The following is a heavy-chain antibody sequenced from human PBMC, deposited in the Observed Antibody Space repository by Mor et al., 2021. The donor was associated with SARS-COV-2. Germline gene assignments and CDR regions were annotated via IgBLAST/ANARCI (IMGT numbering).Heavy chain of an antibody. V-gene: IGHV1-2*02. J-gene: IGHJ4*01. D-gene: IGHD6-19*01. CDR1: GYTFSAYQ. CDR3: ATNGWYPFD. Sequence: GYTFSAYQIHWVRQAPGQGLEWMGWLNTNTGAANYAQSFQGRVTMTSDTSITTAFMVLTSLRSNDTAVYYCATNGWYPFD. CDR2: LNTNTGAA.